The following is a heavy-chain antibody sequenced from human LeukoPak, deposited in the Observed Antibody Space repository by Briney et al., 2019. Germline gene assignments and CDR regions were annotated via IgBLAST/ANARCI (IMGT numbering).Heavy chain of an antibody. CDR1: GFTLSSYD. CDR2: IGTAGDT. CDR3: ARDGGEGAFDI. J-gene: IGHJ3*02. V-gene: IGHV3-13*01. D-gene: IGHD3-16*01. Sequence: GGSLRLSCAASGFTLSSYDMHWVRQATGKGLEWVSAIGTAGDTYYPGSVKGRFTISRENAKNSLYLQMNSLRAGDTAVYYCARDGGEGAFDIWGQGTMVTVSS.